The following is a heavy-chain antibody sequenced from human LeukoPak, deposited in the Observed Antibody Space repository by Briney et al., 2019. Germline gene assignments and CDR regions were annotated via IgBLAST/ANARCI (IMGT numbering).Heavy chain of an antibody. CDR1: GFTFSSYG. J-gene: IGHJ4*02. CDR3: GSIGGYCSSTSCTISDY. Sequence: GGTLRLSCAASGFTFSSYGMSWVRQAPGKGLEWVSAISGSGGSTYYADSVKGRFTISRDNSKNTLYLQMNSLRAEDTAVYYCGSIGGYCSSTSCTISDYWGQGTLVTVSS. D-gene: IGHD2-2*01. V-gene: IGHV3-23*01. CDR2: ISGSGGST.